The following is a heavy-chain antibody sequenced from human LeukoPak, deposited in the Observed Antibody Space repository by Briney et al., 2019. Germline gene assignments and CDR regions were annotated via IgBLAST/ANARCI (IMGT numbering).Heavy chain of an antibody. CDR1: GFTFSSSW. CDR2: ISSDASST. J-gene: IGHJ4*02. V-gene: IGHV3-74*01. Sequence: PGGSLRLSCAASGFTFSSSWMHWVRQAPGKGLVWVSRISSDASSTSYADSVKGRFTMYRDNAENTLFLQMNSLTADDTAVYYCARARGYYYDSFDYWGQGTLVTISS. CDR3: ARARGYYYDSFDY. D-gene: IGHD3-22*01.